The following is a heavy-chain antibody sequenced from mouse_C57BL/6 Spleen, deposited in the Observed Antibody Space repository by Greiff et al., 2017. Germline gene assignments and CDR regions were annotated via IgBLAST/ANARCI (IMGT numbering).Heavy chain of an antibody. D-gene: IGHD2-3*01. CDR2: ILPGSGST. CDR3: ASYDGYYPAWFAY. J-gene: IGHJ3*01. V-gene: IGHV1-9*01. CDR1: GYTFTGYW. Sequence: QVQLQQSGAELMKPGASVKLSCKATGYTFTGYWIEWVKQRPGHGLEWIGEILPGSGSTNYNEKFKGKATFTADTSSNTAYLQLSSLTTEDSAIDYGASYDGYYPAWFAYWGQGTLVTVSA.